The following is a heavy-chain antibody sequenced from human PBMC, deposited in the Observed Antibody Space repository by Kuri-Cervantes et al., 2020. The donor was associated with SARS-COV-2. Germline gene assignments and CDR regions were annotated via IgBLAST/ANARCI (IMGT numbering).Heavy chain of an antibody. D-gene: IGHD1-26*01. CDR3: ARLPTDSGSYFLSLLFSQSK. J-gene: IGHJ4*02. Sequence: ESLKISCAVYGGSFSGYYWSWIRQPPGKGLEWIGEINHSGSTNYNPSLRSRVTISVDTSKNQFSLKLSSVTAADTAVYYCARLPTDSGSYFLSLLFSQSKWGQGTLVTVSS. V-gene: IGHV4-34*01. CDR1: GGSFSGYY. CDR2: INHSGST.